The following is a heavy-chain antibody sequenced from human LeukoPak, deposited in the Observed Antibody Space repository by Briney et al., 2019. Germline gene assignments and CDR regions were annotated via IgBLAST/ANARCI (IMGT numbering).Heavy chain of an antibody. CDR2: INHSGST. CDR1: GGSFSGYY. D-gene: IGHD3-10*01. V-gene: IGHV4-34*01. CDR3: ARVLGIPGRGYYYYYGMDV. Sequence: SETLSLTCAVYGGSFSGYYWSWIRQPPGKGLEWIGEINHSGSTDYNPSLKSRVTISVDTSKNQFSLKLGSVTAAGTAVYYCARVLGIPGRGYYYYYGMDVWGQGTTVTVSS. J-gene: IGHJ6*02.